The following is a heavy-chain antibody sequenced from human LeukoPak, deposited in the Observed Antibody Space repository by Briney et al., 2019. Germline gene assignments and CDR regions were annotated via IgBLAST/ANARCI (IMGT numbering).Heavy chain of an antibody. CDR1: GFTFSNYA. Sequence: GGSLRLSCAASGFTFSNYAVSWVRQAPEKGLEWVSSISGSGGSTYFADSVRGRFTISRDNSKNTLYLQMNSLRVEDTAVYYCVKDRYYGDYPSGAFDIWGQGTMVTVSS. J-gene: IGHJ3*02. CDR2: ISGSGGST. D-gene: IGHD4-17*01. CDR3: VKDRYYGDYPSGAFDI. V-gene: IGHV3-23*01.